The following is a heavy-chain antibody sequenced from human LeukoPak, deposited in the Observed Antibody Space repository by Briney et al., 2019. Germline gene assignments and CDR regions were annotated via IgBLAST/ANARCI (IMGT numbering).Heavy chain of an antibody. CDR1: GGSFSGYY. CDR2: INHSGST. D-gene: IGHD7-27*01. CDR3: ARLIWGSGLYFDL. V-gene: IGHV4-34*01. J-gene: IGHJ2*01. Sequence: PSETLSLTCAVYGGSFSGYYWSWIRQPPGKGLEWIGEINHSGSTNYNPSLKSRVTISVDTSKNQFSLKLSAVTAADTAVYYCARLIWGSGLYFDLWGRGTLVTVSS.